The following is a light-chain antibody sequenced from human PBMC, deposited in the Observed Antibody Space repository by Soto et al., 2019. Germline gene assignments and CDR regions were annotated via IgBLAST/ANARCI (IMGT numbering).Light chain of an antibody. CDR2: GAS. Sequence: EIVLTQSPGTLSLSPGERATLSCRASQSVSSSYLAWYQQKPGQAPRLLIYGASSRATGIPDRFSGSGSGTDFTLTISRLEPEDFAVYYCQKYASSPVYTFGQGTKLEIK. CDR1: QSVSSSY. V-gene: IGKV3-20*01. J-gene: IGKJ2*01. CDR3: QKYASSPVYT.